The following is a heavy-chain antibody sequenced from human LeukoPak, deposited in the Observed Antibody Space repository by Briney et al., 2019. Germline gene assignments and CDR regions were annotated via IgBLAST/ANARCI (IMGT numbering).Heavy chain of an antibody. D-gene: IGHD1-14*01. CDR3: LSSNPSSDY. Sequence: GGSLRLSCAVSGLTFSDYWMHWVRQAPGKGLVWVSRVNSDGSDTRYADSVKGRFTISRDNAKNTLYLQMNSLRAEDTAVYYCLSSNPSSDYWGQGTLVTVSS. J-gene: IGHJ4*02. CDR2: VNSDGSDT. V-gene: IGHV3-74*01. CDR1: GLTFSDYW.